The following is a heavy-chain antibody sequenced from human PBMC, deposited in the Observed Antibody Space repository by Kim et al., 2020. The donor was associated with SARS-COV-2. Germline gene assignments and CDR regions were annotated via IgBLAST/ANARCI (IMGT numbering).Heavy chain of an antibody. D-gene: IGHD3-22*01. Sequence: KGPVTISRDNTKNTLYLKMNSLRAEDTAVYYCASTWGYYYDSSGYFFDYWGQGTLVTVSS. V-gene: IGHV3-30*07. J-gene: IGHJ4*02. CDR3: ASTWGYYYDSSGYFFDY.